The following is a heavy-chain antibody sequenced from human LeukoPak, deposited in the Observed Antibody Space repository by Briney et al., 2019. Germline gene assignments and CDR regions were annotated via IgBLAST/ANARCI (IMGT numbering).Heavy chain of an antibody. CDR1: GFTFDDYA. CDR2: ISWNSGSI. Sequence: PGGSLRLSCAASGFTFDDYAMHWVRQAPGKGLEWVSGISWNSGSIGYADSVKGRFTISRDNAKNSLYLQMDSLRAEDTAVYYCARPRSAGYWGQGTLVTVSS. CDR3: ARPRSAGY. V-gene: IGHV3-9*01. J-gene: IGHJ4*02.